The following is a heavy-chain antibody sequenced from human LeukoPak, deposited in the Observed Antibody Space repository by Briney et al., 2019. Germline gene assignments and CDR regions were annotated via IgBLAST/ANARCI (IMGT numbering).Heavy chain of an antibody. CDR3: ARHFTYYYDSSGYPRDAFDI. CDR2: IYYSGST. CDR1: GGSISGYY. J-gene: IGHJ3*02. D-gene: IGHD3-22*01. V-gene: IGHV4-59*08. Sequence: SETLSLTCTVSGGSISGYYWSWIRQSPGKGLVWIGYIYYSGSTNYNPSLKSRVTISIDMSRNQFSLKLSSVTAADTALYCCARHFTYYYDSSGYPRDAFDIWGQGTTVTVSS.